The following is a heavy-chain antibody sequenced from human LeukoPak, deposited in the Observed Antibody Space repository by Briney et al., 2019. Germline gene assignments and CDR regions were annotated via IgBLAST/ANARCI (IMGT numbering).Heavy chain of an antibody. J-gene: IGHJ4*02. Sequence: SETLSLTCTVSGGSISSYYWSWIRQPPGKGLEWIGYICYSGSTNYNPSLKSRVTISVDTSKNQFSLKLSSVTAADTAVYYCASSSWYGRVDYWGQGTLVTVSS. CDR2: ICYSGST. V-gene: IGHV4-59*01. CDR3: ASSSWYGRVDY. D-gene: IGHD6-13*01. CDR1: GGSISSYY.